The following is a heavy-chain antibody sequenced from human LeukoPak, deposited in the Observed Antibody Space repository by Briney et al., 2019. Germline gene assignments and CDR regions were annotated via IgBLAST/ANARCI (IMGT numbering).Heavy chain of an antibody. V-gene: IGHV1-2*06. D-gene: IGHD6-13*01. CDR1: GYTFTGYY. CDR2: FNPNSGGT. J-gene: IGHJ4*02. CDR3: ARGGLAAAGTYPCSDY. Sequence: ASVKVSCKASGYTFTGYYMHWVRQAPGQGLEWMGRFNPNSGGTNYAQKFQGRVTMTRDTSISTAYMELSRLRSDDTAVYYCARGGLAAAGTYPCSDYWGQGTLVTVSS.